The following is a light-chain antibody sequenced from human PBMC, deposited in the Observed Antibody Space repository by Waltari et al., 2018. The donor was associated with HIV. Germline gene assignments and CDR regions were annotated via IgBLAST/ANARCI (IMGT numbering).Light chain of an antibody. J-gene: IGLJ2*01. Sequence: QSALTQPPSASGSPGPSVTISCPGTSSAVGGYDYVSWYQQHPGKDPKLMISEVNKRPSGVPDRFSGSRSGNTASLTVSGLQAEDEAHYYCSSYAGRNTLLFGGGTKLTVL. CDR1: SSAVGGYDY. V-gene: IGLV2-8*01. CDR3: SSYAGRNTLL. CDR2: EVN.